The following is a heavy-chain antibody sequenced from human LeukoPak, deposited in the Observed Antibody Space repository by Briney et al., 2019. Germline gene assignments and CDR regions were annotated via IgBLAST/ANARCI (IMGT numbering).Heavy chain of an antibody. CDR2: VYTSGST. CDR1: GGSISGGY. J-gene: IGHJ4*02. CDR3: AKSFFDYSTYYSYYFNL. Sequence: PSDTLSLTCTVSGGSISGGYWSWIPQPPGRGLEWIGYVYTSGSTNYNPSLKSRVTISVDPSKSQFALKLSSVTAADTAVYYCAKSFFDYSTYYSYYFNLWGQGAVVTVSS. V-gene: IGHV4-4*09. D-gene: IGHD4-11*01.